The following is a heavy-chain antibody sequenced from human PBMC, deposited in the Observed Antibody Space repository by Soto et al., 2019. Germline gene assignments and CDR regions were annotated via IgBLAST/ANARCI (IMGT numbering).Heavy chain of an antibody. Sequence: PGQSLKISCKGSGYSFISYWIGWVRQMPGKGLEWMGIIYPGDSDTRYSPSFQGQVTISVDKSINTAYLPRNTLKASDTAIYHCSIAMGEAGNPNALDIGAQGPMEPVS. J-gene: IGHJ3*02. CDR3: SIAMGEAGNPNALDI. CDR1: GYSFISYW. CDR2: IYPGDSDT. V-gene: IGHV5-51*01. D-gene: IGHD2-15*01.